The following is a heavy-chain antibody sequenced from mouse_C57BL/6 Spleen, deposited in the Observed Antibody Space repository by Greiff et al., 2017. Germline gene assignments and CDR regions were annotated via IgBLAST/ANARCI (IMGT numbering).Heavy chain of an antibody. Sequence: QVQLQQSGAELVRPGASVKLSCKASGYTFTDYYINWVKQRPGQGLEWIARIYPGSGNTYYNEKFKGKATLTAEKSSSTAYMQLSSLTSEDSAVYFCAREGTTVVDWYFDVWGTGTTVTVSS. D-gene: IGHD1-1*01. CDR3: AREGTTVVDWYFDV. CDR2: IYPGSGNT. CDR1: GYTFTDYY. V-gene: IGHV1-76*01. J-gene: IGHJ1*03.